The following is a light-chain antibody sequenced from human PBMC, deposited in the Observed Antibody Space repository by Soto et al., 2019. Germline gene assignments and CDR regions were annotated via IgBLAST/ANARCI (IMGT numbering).Light chain of an antibody. J-gene: IGKJ3*01. V-gene: IGKV1-5*03. Sequence: DIQMTQSPATLSASVGDRVTITCRASQSISTWLAWYQQKPGKAPKVLIFQASSLKSGVPSMFIGGGSGTEFTLTISGLQPDDFANYYCQQYKIYPFTFGPGTKVEVK. CDR2: QAS. CDR1: QSISTW. CDR3: QQYKIYPFT.